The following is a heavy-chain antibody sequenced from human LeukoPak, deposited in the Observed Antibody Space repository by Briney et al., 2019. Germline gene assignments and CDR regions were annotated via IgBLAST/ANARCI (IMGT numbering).Heavy chain of an antibody. Sequence: SETLSLTCTVSGGSISSDYWSWIRQPPGKGLEWIGEINHSGSTNYNPSLKSRVTISVDTSKNQFSLKLSSVTAADTAVYYCARGQEWELLRGVIGIDYWGQGTLVTVSS. CDR3: ARGQEWELLRGVIGIDY. CDR2: INHSGST. D-gene: IGHD1-26*01. CDR1: GGSISSDY. J-gene: IGHJ4*02. V-gene: IGHV4-34*01.